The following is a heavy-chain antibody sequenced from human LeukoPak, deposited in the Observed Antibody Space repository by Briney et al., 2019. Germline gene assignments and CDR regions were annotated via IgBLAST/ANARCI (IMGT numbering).Heavy chain of an antibody. D-gene: IGHD3-22*01. J-gene: IGHJ4*02. V-gene: IGHV3-15*01. CDR1: GFTFSNAW. CDR2: IKSKTDGGTT. Sequence: GGPLRLSCAASGFTFSNAWMSWIRQAPGKGLEWVGRIKSKTDGGTTDYAAPVKGRFTISRDDSKNTLYLQMNSLKTEDTAVYYCTTDFYYDSSGYSWYFDYWGQGTLVTVSS. CDR3: TTDFYYDSSGYSWYFDY.